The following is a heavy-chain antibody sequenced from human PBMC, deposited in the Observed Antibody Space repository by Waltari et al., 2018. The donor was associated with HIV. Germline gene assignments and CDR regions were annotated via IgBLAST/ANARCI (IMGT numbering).Heavy chain of an antibody. D-gene: IGHD3-3*01. Sequence: EVQLVESGGDLVQPGRSLRLSCAASGFSFEDHNMHWVRQAPGKGREGISGISWNSAKMGYADSVKGRFTISKDDVNNSLYLQMISLRTEDTALYYCAKGGRLFWKEGFDNWGQGTLVTVSS. V-gene: IGHV3-9*01. CDR3: AKGGRLFWKEGFDN. CDR1: GFSFEDHN. J-gene: IGHJ4*02. CDR2: ISWNSAKM.